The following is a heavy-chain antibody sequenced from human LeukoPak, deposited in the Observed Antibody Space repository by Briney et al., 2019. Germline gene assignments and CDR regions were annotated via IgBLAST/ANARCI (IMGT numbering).Heavy chain of an antibody. V-gene: IGHV1-2*02. CDR1: FSNYY. CDR3: ATDNPPYCNGGSCYFD. D-gene: IGHD2-15*01. Sequence: ASVKVSCKAFSNYYIHWVREAPGQGLEWMGWINPVTGGTNYAQKFQGRVNMTRDTSISTAYMDLSRLTSDDTAIYYCATDNPPYCNGGSCYFDWGQGTLVTVSS. CDR2: INPVTGGT. J-gene: IGHJ4*02.